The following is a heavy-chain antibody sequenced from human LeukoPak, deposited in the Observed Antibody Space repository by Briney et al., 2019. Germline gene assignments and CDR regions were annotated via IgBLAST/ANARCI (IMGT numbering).Heavy chain of an antibody. D-gene: IGHD2-15*01. CDR2: ISYDGSNK. CDR3: AKDMERYCSGGSCYYFDY. CDR1: GFTFSSYG. V-gene: IGHV3-30*18. J-gene: IGHJ4*02. Sequence: GRSLRLSCAASGFTFSSYGMHWVRQAPGKGLEWVAVISYDGSNKYYADSVKRRFTISRDNSKNTLYLQMNSLRAEDTAVYYCAKDMERYCSGGSCYYFDYWGQGTLVTVSS.